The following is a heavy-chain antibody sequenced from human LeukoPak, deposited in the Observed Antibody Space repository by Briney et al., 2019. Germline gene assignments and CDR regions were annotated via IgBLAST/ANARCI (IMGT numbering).Heavy chain of an antibody. CDR2: ITPNSART. Sequence: GASVTVSCKTSGYSFTDYCMHWVCLAPGQGLGWVGWITPNSARTSPAHKFQGTITMATSMSLSTPYMDLSTLRSDDTADYSCARPPKQQLVYPHWFDPWGQGTLVTVSS. CDR1: GYSFTDYC. CDR3: ARPPKQQLVYPHWFDP. J-gene: IGHJ5*02. V-gene: IGHV1-2*02. D-gene: IGHD6-13*01.